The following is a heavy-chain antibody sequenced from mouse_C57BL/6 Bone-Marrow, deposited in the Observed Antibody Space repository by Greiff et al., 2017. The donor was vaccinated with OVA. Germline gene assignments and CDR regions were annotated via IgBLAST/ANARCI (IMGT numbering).Heavy chain of an antibody. J-gene: IGHJ2*01. D-gene: IGHD2-3*01. CDR3: ARHPDGYFSCDY. V-gene: IGHV5-6*01. CDR2: ISSGGSYT. CDR1: GFTFSSYG. Sequence: EVQLVESGGDLVKPGGSLKLSCAASGFTFSSYGMSWVRQTPDKRLEWVATISSGGSYTYYPDSVKGRFTISRDNAKNTLYLQMSSLKSEDTAMYYCARHPDGYFSCDYWGQGTTLTVSS.